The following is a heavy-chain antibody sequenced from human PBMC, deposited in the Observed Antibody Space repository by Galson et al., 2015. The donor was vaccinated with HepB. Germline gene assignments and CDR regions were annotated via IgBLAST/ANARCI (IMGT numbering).Heavy chain of an antibody. D-gene: IGHD1-1*01. CDR2: ISSRGDTI. CDR1: GFSFSDYL. CDR3: ARTTLGWFDP. Sequence: SLRLSCADSGFSFSDYLMSWIRQAPGKGLEWISCISSRGDTIYYADSVKGRFTISRDNAKKSLYLQMNRLRAEDTAVYYCARTTLGWFDPWGQGTLVTVSS. V-gene: IGHV3-11*01. J-gene: IGHJ5*02.